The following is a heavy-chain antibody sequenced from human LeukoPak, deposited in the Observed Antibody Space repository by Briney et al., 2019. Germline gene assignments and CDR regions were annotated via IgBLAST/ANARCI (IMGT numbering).Heavy chain of an antibody. V-gene: IGHV3-30*18. CDR3: AKDQCGGDCYYFDY. CDR1: GFTFSSYG. CDR2: ISYDGSNK. J-gene: IGHJ4*02. Sequence: GRSLRLSCAASGFTFSSYGMHWVRQAPGKGLEWVAVISYDGSNKHYADSVKGRFTISRDNSKNTLYLQMNSLRAEDTAVYYCAKDQCGGDCYYFDYWGQGTLVTVSS. D-gene: IGHD2-21*02.